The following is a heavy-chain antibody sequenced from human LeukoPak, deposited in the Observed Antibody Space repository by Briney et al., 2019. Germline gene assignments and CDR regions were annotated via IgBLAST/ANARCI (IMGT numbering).Heavy chain of an antibody. CDR3: ARSLQPDY. V-gene: IGHV5-51*01. CDR1: GDNFASYW. CDR2: IYPGDSDT. J-gene: IGHJ4*02. Sequence: ESLKISCKVSGDNFASYWIGWVRQMPGKGLEWMGIIYPGDSDTRYSPSFQGQVTVSADKSISTAYLQWSSLKASDTAMYYCARSLQPDYWGQGTLVTVSS.